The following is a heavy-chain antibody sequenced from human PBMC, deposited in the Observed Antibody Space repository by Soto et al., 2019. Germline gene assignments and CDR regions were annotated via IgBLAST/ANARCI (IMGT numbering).Heavy chain of an antibody. Sequence: QLQLQESGPGLVKPSETLSLTCTVSGGSISSSRSYWGWIRQPPGKGLECIGSIYYSGSTYYSPSLQSGVTRSVDTSKNQFSLKLSSVTAADTAVYYCARRGLVGATTFDYWGQGTLVTVSS. V-gene: IGHV4-39*01. CDR1: GGSISSSRSY. J-gene: IGHJ4*02. CDR3: ARRGLVGATTFDY. D-gene: IGHD1-26*01. CDR2: IYYSGST.